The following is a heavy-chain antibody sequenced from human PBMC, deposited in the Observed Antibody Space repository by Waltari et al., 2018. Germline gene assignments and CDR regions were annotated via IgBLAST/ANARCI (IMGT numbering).Heavy chain of an antibody. Sequence: QITLKESGPTLVKPTQTLTLTCTFSGFSLSTSGVGVGWIRQPPGKALEWLALIYWNDDKRYSPALKCRITITKDTSKNQVVLTMTNMDPVDTATYYCARENHYYHSNTADYWGQGTLVTVSS. CDR1: GFSLSTSGVG. D-gene: IGHD3-22*01. J-gene: IGHJ4*02. CDR3: ARENHYYHSNTADY. V-gene: IGHV2-5*01. CDR2: IYWNDDK.